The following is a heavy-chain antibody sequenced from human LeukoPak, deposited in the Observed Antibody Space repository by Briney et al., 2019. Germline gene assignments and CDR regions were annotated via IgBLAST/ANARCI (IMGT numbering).Heavy chain of an antibody. CDR2: ISYSGST. CDR3: ARGTYCSGGSCYYYLDN. CDR1: GDSIGSRSYY. V-gene: IGHV4-39*07. Sequence: SETLSLTCIVSGDSIGSRSYYWGWIRQPPGKGLERIGSISYSGSTDYTPSLKSRVTISVDTSKNQFSLKLSSVTAADTAVYYCARGTYCSGGSCYYYLDNWGQGTLVTVSS. J-gene: IGHJ4*02. D-gene: IGHD2-15*01.